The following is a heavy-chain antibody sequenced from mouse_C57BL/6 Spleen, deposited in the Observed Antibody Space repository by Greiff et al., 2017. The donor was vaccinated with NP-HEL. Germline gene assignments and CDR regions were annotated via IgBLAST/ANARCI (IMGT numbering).Heavy chain of an antibody. V-gene: IGHV1-22*01. J-gene: IGHJ1*03. CDR3: AGMTTDWYFDV. CDR2: INPNNGGT. CDR1: GYTFTDYN. D-gene: IGHD1-1*01. Sequence: EVQLQQSGPELVKPGASVKMSCKASGYTFTDYNMHWVKQSHGKSLEWIGYINPNNGGTSYNQKFKGKATLTVNKSSSTAYMELRSLTSEDSAVYYCAGMTTDWYFDVWGTGTTVTVSS.